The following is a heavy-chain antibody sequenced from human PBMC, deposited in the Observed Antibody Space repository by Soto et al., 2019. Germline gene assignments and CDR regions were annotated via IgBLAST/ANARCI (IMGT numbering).Heavy chain of an antibody. CDR2: IYYSGST. CDR3: AILPHWLRGSVSYSRLYWFDP. D-gene: IGHD3-10*01. Sequence: PDTLSHACTVSGGSISSSSYYWGWIRQHPGQGQERIESIYYSGSTYYNQSIKSRVTISVDTSKNQFSLKMISVTAADTVVYYFAILPHWLRGSVSYSRLYWFDPWGQGTLVTVS. J-gene: IGHJ5*02. CDR1: GGSISSSSYY. V-gene: IGHV4-39*01.